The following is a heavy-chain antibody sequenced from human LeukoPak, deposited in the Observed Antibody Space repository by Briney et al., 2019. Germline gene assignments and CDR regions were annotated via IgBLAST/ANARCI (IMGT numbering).Heavy chain of an antibody. CDR2: ISGSGGST. V-gene: IGHV3-23*01. Sequence: PGGSLRLSCAASGFTFSSYAMSWVRQAPGKGLEWVSAISGSGGSTYYADSVKGRFTISRDNSKNTLYLQMNSLRAEDTAVYYCAKKYVPTMVRGVRGDYFDYWGQGTLVTVSS. D-gene: IGHD3-10*01. CDR1: GFTFSSYA. J-gene: IGHJ4*02. CDR3: AKKYVPTMVRGVRGDYFDY.